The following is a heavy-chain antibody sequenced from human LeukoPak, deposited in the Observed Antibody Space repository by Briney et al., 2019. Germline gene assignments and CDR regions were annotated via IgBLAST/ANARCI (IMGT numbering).Heavy chain of an antibody. CDR2: IYYSGST. CDR1: GGSISSGGYY. Sequence: SQTLSLTCTVSGGSISSGGYYWSWIRQHPGKGLEWIGYIYYSGSTYYNPSLKSRVTISVDTSKNQFSLKLSSVTAADTVVYYCARGLSSGWLPKPGWFDPWGQGTLVTVSS. D-gene: IGHD6-19*01. J-gene: IGHJ5*02. CDR3: ARGLSSGWLPKPGWFDP. V-gene: IGHV4-31*03.